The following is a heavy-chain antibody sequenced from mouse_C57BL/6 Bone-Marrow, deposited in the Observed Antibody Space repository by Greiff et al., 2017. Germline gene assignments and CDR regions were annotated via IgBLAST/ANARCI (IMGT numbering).Heavy chain of an antibody. J-gene: IGHJ3*01. CDR1: GYTFTSYG. D-gene: IGHD2-1*01. CDR3: ARRGDLLWYPWFAY. CDR2: IYPRSGNP. Sequence: VQLQQSGAELARPGASVKLSCKASGYTFTSYGISWVKQRTGQGLEWIGEIYPRSGNPYYNEKFKGKATLTADKSSSTAYMGLRSLTSEDSAVYFCARRGDLLWYPWFAYWGQGTLVTVSA. V-gene: IGHV1-81*01.